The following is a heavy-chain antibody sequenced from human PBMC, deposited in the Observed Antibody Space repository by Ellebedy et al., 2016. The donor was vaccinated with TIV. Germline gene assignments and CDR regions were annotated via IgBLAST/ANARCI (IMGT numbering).Heavy chain of an antibody. D-gene: IGHD3-22*01. CDR2: IIPILGMT. J-gene: IGHJ4*02. V-gene: IGHV1-69*04. Sequence: ASVKVSCKASGGTFRNYAISWVRQAPGQGLEWMGRIIPILGMTNYAQNFQGRLTIIADRSTSTMYMELSSLRSDDTAVYYCARVKTRVDGYDSSGYLHFDYWGQGTLVTVSS. CDR1: GGTFRNYA. CDR3: ARVKTRVDGYDSSGYLHFDY.